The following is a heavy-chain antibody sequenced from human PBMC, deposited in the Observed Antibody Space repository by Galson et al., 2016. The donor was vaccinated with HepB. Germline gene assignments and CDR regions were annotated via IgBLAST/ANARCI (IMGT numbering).Heavy chain of an antibody. J-gene: IGHJ2*01. CDR1: GGSVSSSSYY. D-gene: IGHD5-18*01. CDR2: IYHSGST. Sequence: SETLSLTCTVSGGSVSSSSYYWSWIRQPPGKGLEWIGYIYHSGSTNYNPSLKSRVTISLDTSKNQFSLKLSSVTAADTAVYYCANRPVDIAVVHWSFDLWGRGTLVTVSS. V-gene: IGHV4-61*01. CDR3: ANRPVDIAVVHWSFDL.